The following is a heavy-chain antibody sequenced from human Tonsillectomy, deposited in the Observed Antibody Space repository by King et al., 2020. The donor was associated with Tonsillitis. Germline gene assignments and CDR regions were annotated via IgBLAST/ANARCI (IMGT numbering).Heavy chain of an antibody. CDR3: ARDRGVALTDY. CDR2: INPSGGST. J-gene: IGHJ4*02. V-gene: IGHV1-46*01. D-gene: IGHD3-10*01. CDR1: GYSFTSYY. Sequence: HVQLVQSGAEVKKPGASVKVSCKASGYSFTSYYMHWVRQAPGQGLEWMGIINPSGGSTSYAQKFQGRVTMTRDTSTSTVYMELSSLRSEDTAVYYCARDRGVALTDYWGQGTLVTVSS.